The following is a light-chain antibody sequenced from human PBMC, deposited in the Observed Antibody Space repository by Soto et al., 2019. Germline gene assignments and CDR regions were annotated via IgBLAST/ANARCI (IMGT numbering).Light chain of an antibody. J-gene: IGKJ2*01. CDR1: QSVRNVY. V-gene: IGKV3-20*01. CDR3: KKSGRLHRP. CDR2: DAS. Sequence: EIVLTQSPGTLSLSPGERATLSCRASQSVRNVYLAWYQQKPGQAPRLLIYDASNRATGIPDRFSGSGSGTDFTLTINRLEPEDFAVYYCKKSGRLHRPFGQGTKLYIK.